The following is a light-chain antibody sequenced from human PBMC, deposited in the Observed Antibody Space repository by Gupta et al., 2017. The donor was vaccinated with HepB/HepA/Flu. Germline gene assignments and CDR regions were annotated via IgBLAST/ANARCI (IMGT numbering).Light chain of an antibody. CDR2: DAS. CDR3: QQRNSWPSIT. V-gene: IGKV3-11*01. J-gene: IGKJ4*01. CDR1: RSVFVY. Sequence: IVLTQSPATLSLSPGDRATLSCRASRSVFVYLAWYQQRPGQAPRLLIYDASNRDTGIPARFSGSGYGTDFTLSISSREPEDVAVYYCQQRNSWPSITFGGGTKVDIK.